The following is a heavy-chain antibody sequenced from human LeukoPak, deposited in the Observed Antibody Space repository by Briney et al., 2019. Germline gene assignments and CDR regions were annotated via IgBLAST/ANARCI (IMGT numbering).Heavy chain of an antibody. CDR1: GGSFSGYY. V-gene: IGHV4-34*01. CDR3: ARADYFYDSSRFDY. J-gene: IGHJ4*02. Sequence: SETLSLTCAVYGGSFSGYYWSWIRQPPGKGLEWIGEINHSGSTNYNPSLKSRVTISVDTSKNQFSLKLSSVTAADTAVYYCARADYFYDSSRFDYWGQGTLVTVSS. D-gene: IGHD3-22*01. CDR2: INHSGST.